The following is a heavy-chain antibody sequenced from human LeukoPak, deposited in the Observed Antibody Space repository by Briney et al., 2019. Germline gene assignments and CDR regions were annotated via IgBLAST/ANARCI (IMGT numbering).Heavy chain of an antibody. CDR2: ISSSSSYI. Sequence: GGSLRLSCAASGFTFSSAWMNWVRQAPGKGLEWVSSISSSSSYIYYADSVKGRFTISRDNAKNSLYLQMNSLRAEDTAVYYCARCDTGGPDAFDIWGQGTMVTVSS. J-gene: IGHJ3*02. V-gene: IGHV3-21*01. CDR3: ARCDTGGPDAFDI. CDR1: GFTFSSAW. D-gene: IGHD2-8*02.